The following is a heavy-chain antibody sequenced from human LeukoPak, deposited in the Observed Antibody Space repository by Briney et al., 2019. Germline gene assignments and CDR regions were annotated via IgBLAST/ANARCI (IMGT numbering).Heavy chain of an antibody. CDR3: ARGDSGYDPPDY. CDR2: IYYSGST. V-gene: IGHV4-61*08. CDR1: GGSISSGDYY. Sequence: SQTLSLTCTVSGGSISSGDYYWSWIRQPPGKGLEWIGYIYYSGSTNYNPSLKSRVTISVDTSKNQFSLKLSSVTAADTAVYCCARGDSGYDPPDYWGQGTLVTVSS. D-gene: IGHD5-12*01. J-gene: IGHJ4*02.